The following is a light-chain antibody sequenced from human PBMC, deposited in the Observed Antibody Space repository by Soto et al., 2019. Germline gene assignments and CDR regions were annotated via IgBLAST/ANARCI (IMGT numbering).Light chain of an antibody. CDR3: SSYTSSSFGV. V-gene: IGLV2-14*01. J-gene: IGLJ3*02. CDR2: DVS. Sequence: QSALTQPASVSGSPGQSITISCTGTSSDVGGYNYVSWYQQHPGKAPKLMIYDVSNRPSGVSNRFSGSKSGNTASLTISGLQAEDEADYYCSSYTSSSFGVFGGRTKLTVL. CDR1: SSDVGGYNY.